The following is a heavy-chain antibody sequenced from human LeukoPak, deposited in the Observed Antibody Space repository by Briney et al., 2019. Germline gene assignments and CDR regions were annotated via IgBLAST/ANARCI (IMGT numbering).Heavy chain of an antibody. CDR3: ARDGRCGGDCYAS. V-gene: IGHV3-21*01. J-gene: IGHJ4*02. D-gene: IGHD2-21*02. Sequence: GGSLRLSCAASGFSFSSYTMNWVRQAPGKGLEWVSIISSSSSYIYYADSVKGRFTISRDNAKNALYLQMNSLRDEDTAVYYCARDGRCGGDCYASWGQGTLVTVSS. CDR1: GFSFSSYT. CDR2: ISSSSSYI.